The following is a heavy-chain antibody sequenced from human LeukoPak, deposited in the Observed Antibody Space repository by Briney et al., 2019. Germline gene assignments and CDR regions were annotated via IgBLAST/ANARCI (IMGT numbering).Heavy chain of an antibody. CDR3: AREGQSSTSQNYYYYYMDV. J-gene: IGHJ6*03. Sequence: GGSVKVSCKASGYTFTGYYMHWVRQAPGQGLEWMGRINPNSGGINYAQKFQGRVTMTRDTSISTVYMELSSLRSDDTAVYYCAREGQSSTSQNYYYYYMDVWGKGTTVTVCS. D-gene: IGHD2-2*01. CDR2: INPNSGGI. V-gene: IGHV1-2*06. CDR1: GYTFTGYY.